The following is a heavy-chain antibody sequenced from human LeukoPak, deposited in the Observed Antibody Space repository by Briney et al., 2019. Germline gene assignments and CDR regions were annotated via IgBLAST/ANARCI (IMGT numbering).Heavy chain of an antibody. CDR3: ARPGLTAAAGALDGMDV. CDR2: IRQDGGEK. Sequence: GGSLRLSCAASGLTFSDYWMNWVRRAPGTGVEGLANIRQDGGEKYYGDSVKGRFTISRDNAKNSLFLQMHSLRAEDAAVYYCARPGLTAAAGALDGMDVWGQGTTVTVSS. J-gene: IGHJ6*02. V-gene: IGHV3-7*01. D-gene: IGHD6-13*01. CDR1: GLTFSDYW.